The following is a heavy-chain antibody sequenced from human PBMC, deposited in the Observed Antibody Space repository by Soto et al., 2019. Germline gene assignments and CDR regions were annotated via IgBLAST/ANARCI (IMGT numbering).Heavy chain of an antibody. V-gene: IGHV4-39*01. CDR3: ASRTSYRYDSSGYPIPPNYYYYYGMDV. J-gene: IGHJ6*02. CDR2: IYYSGST. Sequence: QLQLQESGPGLVKPSETLSLTCTVSGGSISSSSYYWGWIRQPPGKGLEWIGSIYYSGSTYYNPSLKSRVTISVDTSKNQFSLKLSSVTAADTAVYYCASRTSYRYDSSGYPIPPNYYYYYGMDVWGQGTTVTVSS. D-gene: IGHD3-22*01. CDR1: GGSISSSSYY.